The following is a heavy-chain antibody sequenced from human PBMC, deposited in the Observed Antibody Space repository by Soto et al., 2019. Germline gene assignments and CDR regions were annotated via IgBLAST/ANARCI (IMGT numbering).Heavy chain of an antibody. V-gene: IGHV4-39*01. CDR2: IYYSGST. J-gene: IGHJ4*02. D-gene: IGHD4-17*01. Sequence: SETLSLTCTVSGGSISSSSYYWGWIRQPPGKGLEWIGSIYYSGSTYYNPSLKSRVTISVDTSKNQFSLKLSSVAAADTAVYYCARLTYGDYVDYWGQGTLVTVSS. CDR3: ARLTYGDYVDY. CDR1: GGSISSSSYY.